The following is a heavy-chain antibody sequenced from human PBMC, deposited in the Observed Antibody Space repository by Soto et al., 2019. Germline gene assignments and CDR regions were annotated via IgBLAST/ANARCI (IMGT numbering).Heavy chain of an antibody. J-gene: IGHJ6*02. D-gene: IGHD6-6*01. CDR3: AKDRIAARGADYYYYGMDV. CDR2: ISYDGSNK. Sequence: QVQLVESGGGVVQPGRSLRLSCAASGFTFSSYGMHWVRQAPGKGLEWVAVISYDGSNKYYADSVKGRFTISRDNSKNXLXXQMNSLRAEDTAVDYCAKDRIAARGADYYYYGMDVWGQGTTVTVSS. V-gene: IGHV3-30*18. CDR1: GFTFSSYG.